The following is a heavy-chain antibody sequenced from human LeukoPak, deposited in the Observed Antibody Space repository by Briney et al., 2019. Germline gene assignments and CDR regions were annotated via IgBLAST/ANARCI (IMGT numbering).Heavy chain of an antibody. D-gene: IGHD3-22*01. Sequence: GGSLRLSCAASGFTFSSYSMNWVRQAPGQGLEWVSCISSSSSYIYYADSVKGRFTISRDNAKNSLYLQMNSLRAEDTAVYFCAKRGVVIRVILVGFHKEAYYFDSWGQGALVTVSS. V-gene: IGHV3-21*04. CDR3: AKRGVVIRVILVGFHKEAYYFDS. CDR1: GFTFSSYS. CDR2: ISSSSSYI. J-gene: IGHJ4*02.